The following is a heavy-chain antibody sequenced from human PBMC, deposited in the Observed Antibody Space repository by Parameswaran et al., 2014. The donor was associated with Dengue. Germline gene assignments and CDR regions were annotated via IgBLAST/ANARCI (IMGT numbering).Heavy chain of an antibody. CDR2: INPSGGST. Sequence: WVRQAPGQGLEWMGIINPSGGSTSYAQKLQGRVTMTRDTSTSTVYMELSSLRSEDTAVYYCARGGYCSGGSCYSRGFDYWAREPWSPSPQ. J-gene: IGHJ4*02. D-gene: IGHD2-15*01. V-gene: IGHV1-46*04. CDR3: ARGGYCSGGSCYSRGFDY.